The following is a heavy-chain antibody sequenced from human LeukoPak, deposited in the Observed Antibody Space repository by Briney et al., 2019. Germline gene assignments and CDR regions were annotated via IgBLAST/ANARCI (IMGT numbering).Heavy chain of an antibody. CDR1: GGTFSRYT. CDR2: IIPIFGTA. J-gene: IGHJ1*01. V-gene: IGHV1-69*05. CDR3: ASGYYDFWSGYYTEYFQH. D-gene: IGHD3-3*01. Sequence: SVKVSCKASGGTFSRYTISWVRQAPGQGLEWMGRIIPIFGTANYAQKFQGRVTITTDESTSTAYMELSSLRSEDTAVYYCASGYYDFWSGYYTEYFQHWGQGTLVTVSS.